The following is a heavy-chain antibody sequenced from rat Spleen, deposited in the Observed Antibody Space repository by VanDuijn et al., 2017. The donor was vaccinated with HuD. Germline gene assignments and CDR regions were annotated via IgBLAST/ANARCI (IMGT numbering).Heavy chain of an antibody. Sequence: EVQLVESGGGLVQPGRSLKLSCAASGFTFSNYYMAWVRQAPKKGLEWVATISTSGSRTYYPDSVKGRFTISRDNAKSSLYLQMNSLRSDDTATYYCTTVHDNWFAYWGQGTLVTVSS. CDR1: GFTFSNYY. V-gene: IGHV5-27*01. J-gene: IGHJ3*01. CDR3: TTVHDNWFAY. CDR2: ISTSGSRT.